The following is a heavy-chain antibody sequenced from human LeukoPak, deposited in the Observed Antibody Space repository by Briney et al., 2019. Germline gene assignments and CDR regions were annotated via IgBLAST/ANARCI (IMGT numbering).Heavy chain of an antibody. D-gene: IGHD2-2*02. CDR2: ISYDGSNK. V-gene: IGHV3-30-3*02. J-gene: IGHJ3*02. CDR1: GFTFSSYA. Sequence: GGSLRLSCAASGFTFSSYAMHWVRQAPGKGLEWVAVISYDGSNKYYADSVKGRFTISRDNSKNTLYLQMNSLRAEDTAVYYCAKNGFYCSSTSCYKRDAFDIWGQGTMVTVSS. CDR3: AKNGFYCSSTSCYKRDAFDI.